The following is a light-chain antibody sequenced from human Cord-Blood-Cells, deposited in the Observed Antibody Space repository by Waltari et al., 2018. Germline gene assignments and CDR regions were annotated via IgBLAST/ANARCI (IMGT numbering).Light chain of an antibody. CDR1: SIDDSGYNY. V-gene: IGLV2-14*01. J-gene: IGLJ1*01. CDR2: DVS. Sequence: SALTQPASVSGSPGQSSTICSTGTSIDDSGYNYFAWYQQHPGKAPKLMIYDVSNRPSGVSNRFSGSKSGNTASLTISGLQAEDEADYYCSSYTSSSTYVFGTGTKVTVL. CDR3: SSYTSSSTYV.